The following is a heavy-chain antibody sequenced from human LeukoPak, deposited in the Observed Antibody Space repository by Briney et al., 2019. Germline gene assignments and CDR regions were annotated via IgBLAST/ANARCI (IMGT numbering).Heavy chain of an antibody. J-gene: IGHJ4*02. V-gene: IGHV4-30-2*01. CDR1: GGSISSGGYY. D-gene: IGHD7-27*01. CDR3: ARDGAQGAAGEAIDY. CDR2: IYHSGST. Sequence: SETVSLTCTVSGGSISSGGYYWSWIRQPPGKGLGWIGYIYHSGSTYYNPSLKSRVTISVDRSKNQFSLKLSSVTAADTAVYYCARDGAQGAAGEAIDYWGQGTLVTVSS.